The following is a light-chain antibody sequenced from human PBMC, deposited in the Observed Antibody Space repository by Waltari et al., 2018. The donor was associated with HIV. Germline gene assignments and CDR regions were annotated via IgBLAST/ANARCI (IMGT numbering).Light chain of an antibody. Sequence: QSALTQPASVSGSPGQSITIPCTGTSSDSGGFKSVSWYQQSPGKAPKLIIYYVSYRPSGVSNRFSGSKSGNTASLTISGLQAEDEADYYCGSSMTNVNMDVFGGGTKLTVL. CDR2: YVS. CDR1: SSDSGGFKS. CDR3: GSSMTNVNMDV. V-gene: IGLV2-14*03. J-gene: IGLJ2*01.